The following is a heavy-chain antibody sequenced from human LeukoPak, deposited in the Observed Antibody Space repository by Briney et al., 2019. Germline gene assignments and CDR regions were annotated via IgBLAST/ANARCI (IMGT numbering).Heavy chain of an antibody. CDR2: IYYSGST. D-gene: IGHD1-26*01. CDR3: ATSEVGLRFYYYYGMDV. CDR1: GGSISSYY. Sequence: SETLSLTCTVSGGSISSYYWSWIRQPPGKGLEWIGYIYYSGSTNYNPSLKSRVTISVDTSKNQFSLKLSSVTAADTAVYYCATSEVGLRFYYYYGMDVWGQGTTVTVS. V-gene: IGHV4-59*01. J-gene: IGHJ6*02.